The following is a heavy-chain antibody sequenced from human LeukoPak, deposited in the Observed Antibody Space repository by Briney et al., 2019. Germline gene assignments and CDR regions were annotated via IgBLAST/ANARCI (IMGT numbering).Heavy chain of an antibody. J-gene: IGHJ6*02. D-gene: IGHD2-8*01. CDR3: AREERDCTNGVCYRGGRMDV. CDR1: GFTVSSNY. CDR2: IYSGGST. V-gene: IGHV3-53*04. Sequence: PGGSLRLSCAASGFTVSSNYMSWVRQAPGKGLEWVSVIYSGGSTYYADSVKGRFTISRHNSKNTLYLQVNSLRAEDTAVYYCAREERDCTNGVCYRGGRMDVWGQGTTVTVSS.